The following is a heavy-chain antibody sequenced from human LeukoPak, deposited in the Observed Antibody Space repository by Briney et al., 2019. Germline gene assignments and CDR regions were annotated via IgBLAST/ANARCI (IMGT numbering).Heavy chain of an antibody. J-gene: IGHJ4*02. CDR1: GYSISSGSY. CDR2: IYHSGST. D-gene: IGHD6-13*01. Sequence: SETLSLTCTVSGYSISSGSYWGWTRQPPGKGLEWIGSIYHSGSTYCNPSLRSRVTISVDTSKNQFSLKLSSVTAADTAVYYCARVGGWYSSSWYFDYWGQGTLVTVSS. V-gene: IGHV4-38-2*02. CDR3: ARVGGWYSSSWYFDY.